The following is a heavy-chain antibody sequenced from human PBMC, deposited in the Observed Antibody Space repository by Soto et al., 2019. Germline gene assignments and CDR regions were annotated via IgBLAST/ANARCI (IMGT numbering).Heavy chain of an antibody. J-gene: IGHJ6*02. CDR1: EFTFQKYA. Sequence: GSLRLSCSASEFTFQKYAMHWVRQAPGKGLEYVSAISSNGDRTYYADSVKGRFTISRDNSRNTLYFQMSFLRVEDTAVYYCVKDSAYYYGSGSFVYGMDVWGQGTTVTVSS. D-gene: IGHD3-10*01. CDR2: ISSNGDRT. V-gene: IGHV3-64D*06. CDR3: VKDSAYYYGSGSFVYGMDV.